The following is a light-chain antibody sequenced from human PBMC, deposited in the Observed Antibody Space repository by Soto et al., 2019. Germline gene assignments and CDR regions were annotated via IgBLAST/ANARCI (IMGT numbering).Light chain of an antibody. CDR2: SAS. J-gene: IGKJ1*01. Sequence: ESVLTQSPPTLSLSVGERATLSCRASQIVSSNALAWFQQRPGQAPRVLIYSASSRATGIPDRFSGSGSGTDFTLTISRLEPEDVSVYYCQQYENSPTFGQGTKVEIK. V-gene: IGKV3-20*01. CDR1: QIVSSNA. CDR3: QQYENSPT.